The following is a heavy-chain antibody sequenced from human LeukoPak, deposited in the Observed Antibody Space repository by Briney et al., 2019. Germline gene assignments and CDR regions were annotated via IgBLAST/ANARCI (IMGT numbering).Heavy chain of an antibody. Sequence: PGGSLRLSCAASGFTFSSYWMHWVRQAPGKGLVWVSRINSDGSSTSYADSVKGRFTISRDNAKNTLYLQMNSLRAEDTAVYYCARAILRGVIHGWGQGTLATVSS. CDR3: ARAILRGVIHG. D-gene: IGHD3-10*01. J-gene: IGHJ4*02. V-gene: IGHV3-74*01. CDR2: INSDGSST. CDR1: GFTFSSYW.